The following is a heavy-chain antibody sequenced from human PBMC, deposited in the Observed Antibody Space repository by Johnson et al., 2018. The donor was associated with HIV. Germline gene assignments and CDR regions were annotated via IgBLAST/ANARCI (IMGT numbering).Heavy chain of an antibody. V-gene: IGHV3-30*03. CDR3: ARFRQWLVFPVFDI. J-gene: IGHJ3*02. CDR2: ISSDGSNK. CDR1: EFTFSDHY. Sequence: QVQLVESGGGLVQPGGSLRLSCAASEFTFSDHYMDWVRQAPGKGLEWVALISSDGSNKNYADSVKGRFTIYRDNSKNTLYLQMNSLRAEDTAMYYCARFRQWLVFPVFDIWGQGTMVTVSS. D-gene: IGHD6-19*01.